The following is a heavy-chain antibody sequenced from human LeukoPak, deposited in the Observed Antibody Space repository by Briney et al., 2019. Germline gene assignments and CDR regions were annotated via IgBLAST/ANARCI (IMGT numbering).Heavy chain of an antibody. CDR1: GFXFSSYA. J-gene: IGHJ4*02. Sequence: GGSLRLSCAASGFXFSSYAIHWVRQAPGKGLEWVAVIPYDGSNKYYADSVKGRFTISRDNSKNTLYLQMNSLRAEDTAVYYCAREDYWGQGILVTVSS. CDR3: AREDY. CDR2: IPYDGSNK. V-gene: IGHV3-30-3*01.